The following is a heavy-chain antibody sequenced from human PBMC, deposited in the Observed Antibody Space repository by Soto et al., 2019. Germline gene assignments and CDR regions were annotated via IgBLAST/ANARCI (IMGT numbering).Heavy chain of an antibody. V-gene: IGHV5-51*01. D-gene: IGHD3-10*01. Sequence: PGESLKISCKGSGYSFTSYWIGWVRQMPGKGLEWMGIIYPGDSDTRYSPSFQGQVTISADKSTSTAYLQWSSLKASDTAMYYCARRRGPSLYYYGMDVWGQGTTVTVSS. CDR3: ARRRGPSLYYYGMDV. J-gene: IGHJ6*02. CDR2: IYPGDSDT. CDR1: GYSFTSYW.